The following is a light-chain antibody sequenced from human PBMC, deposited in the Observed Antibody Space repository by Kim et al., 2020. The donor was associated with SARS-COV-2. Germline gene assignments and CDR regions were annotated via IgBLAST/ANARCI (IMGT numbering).Light chain of an antibody. J-gene: IGKJ2*01. CDR2: AAS. CDR3: QQSYSTLGT. CDR1: QSISSY. Sequence: SASVGDRVPITCRASQSISSYLNWYQQKPGKAPKLLIYAASSLQSGVPSRFSGSGSGTDFTLTISSLQPEDFATYYCQQSYSTLGTFGQGTKLEI. V-gene: IGKV1-39*01.